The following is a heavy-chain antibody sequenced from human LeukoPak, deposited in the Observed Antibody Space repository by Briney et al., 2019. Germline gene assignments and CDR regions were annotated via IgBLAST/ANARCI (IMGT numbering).Heavy chain of an antibody. V-gene: IGHV4-38-2*02. Sequence: PSETLSLTCTVSGYSISSGYYWGWIRQPPGKGLEWIGSIYHSGGTYYNPSLKSRVSISVDTSKNQFSLKLSSVTAADTAVYYCAREMAGSNDAFDIWGQGTMVTVSS. CDR2: IYHSGGT. CDR1: GYSISSGYY. D-gene: IGHD4-23*01. CDR3: AREMAGSNDAFDI. J-gene: IGHJ3*02.